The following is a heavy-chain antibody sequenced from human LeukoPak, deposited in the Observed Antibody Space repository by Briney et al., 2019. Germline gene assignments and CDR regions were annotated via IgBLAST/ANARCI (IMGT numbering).Heavy chain of an antibody. CDR2: IKQDGSEK. V-gene: IGHV3-7*01. J-gene: IGHJ4*02. Sequence: GGSLRLSCAASGFTFSSYWMSWVRQAPGKGLEWVANIKQDGSEKSYVDSVKGRFTISRDNAKNSLYLQMNSLRAEDTAVYYCARELDGGAPDYWGQGTLVTVSS. CDR1: GFTFSSYW. D-gene: IGHD3-16*01. CDR3: ARELDGGAPDY.